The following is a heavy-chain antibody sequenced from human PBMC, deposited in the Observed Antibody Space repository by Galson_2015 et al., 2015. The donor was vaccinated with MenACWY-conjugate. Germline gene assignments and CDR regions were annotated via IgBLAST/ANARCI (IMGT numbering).Heavy chain of an antibody. Sequence: SETLSLTCTVFGASITSNYWSWFRQPPGKGLEWIAYIRENGDLKDTPPFKSRVTMSADKSKKQFSLRLISVTAADTAVYYWARIPTWGSSYGYFDYWGQGILVAVSS. CDR3: ARIPTWGSSYGYFDY. CDR2: IRENGDL. D-gene: IGHD5-18*01. J-gene: IGHJ4*02. CDR1: GASITSNY. V-gene: IGHV4-59*08.